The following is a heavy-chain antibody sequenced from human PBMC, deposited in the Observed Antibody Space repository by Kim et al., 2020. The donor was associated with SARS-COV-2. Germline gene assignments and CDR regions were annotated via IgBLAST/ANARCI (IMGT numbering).Heavy chain of an antibody. J-gene: IGHJ4*02. V-gene: IGHV3-48*02. D-gene: IGHD3-10*01. Sequence: DSVKGRFTISRDNAKNSLYLQMNSLRDEDTAVYYCARAGGLLLWFGELDYWGQGTLVTVSS. CDR3: ARAGGLLLWFGELDY.